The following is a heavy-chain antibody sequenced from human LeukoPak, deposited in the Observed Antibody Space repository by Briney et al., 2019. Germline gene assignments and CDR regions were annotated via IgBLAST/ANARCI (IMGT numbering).Heavy chain of an antibody. D-gene: IGHD1-26*01. CDR1: GFTFSSYG. CDR3: ARGATTHFDY. Sequence: GGSLRLSCAASGFTFSSYGMHWVRQAPGKGLEWVAFIRYDGSNKYYADSVKGRFTISRDNSKNTLYLQMNSLRAEDTAVYYCARGATTHFDYWGQRTLVTVSS. J-gene: IGHJ4*02. CDR2: IRYDGSNK. V-gene: IGHV3-30*02.